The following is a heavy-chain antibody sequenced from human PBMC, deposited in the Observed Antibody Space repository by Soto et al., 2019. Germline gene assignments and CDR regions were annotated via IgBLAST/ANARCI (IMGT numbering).Heavy chain of an antibody. V-gene: IGHV3-48*01. CDR2: ISSSSSTI. J-gene: IGHJ5*02. D-gene: IGHD1-26*01. CDR1: GFTLNNYP. CDR3: AREEGLLNWFDP. Sequence: PGGSLRLSCAVSGFTLNNYPRSWVRQAPGKGLEWVSYISSSSSTIYYADSVKGRFTISRDNAKNSLYLQMNSLRAEDTAVYYCAREEGLLNWFDPWGQGTLVTVSS.